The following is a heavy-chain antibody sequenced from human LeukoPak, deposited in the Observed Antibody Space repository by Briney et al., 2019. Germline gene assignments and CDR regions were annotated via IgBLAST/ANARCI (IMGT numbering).Heavy chain of an antibody. Sequence: PSETLSLTCTVSGGSISSSSYYWGWIRQPPGKGLEWIGSIYYSGSTYYNPSLKSRVTISVDTSKNQFSLKLSSVTAADTAVYYCARGRYQTVKYYYGSGSYLGEIDYWGQGTLVTVSS. D-gene: IGHD3-10*01. CDR1: GGSISSSSYY. J-gene: IGHJ4*02. CDR2: IYYSGST. V-gene: IGHV4-39*07. CDR3: ARGRYQTVKYYYGSGSYLGEIDY.